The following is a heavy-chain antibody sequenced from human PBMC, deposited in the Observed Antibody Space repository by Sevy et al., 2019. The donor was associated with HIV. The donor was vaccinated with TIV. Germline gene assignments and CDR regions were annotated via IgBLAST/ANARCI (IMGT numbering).Heavy chain of an antibody. D-gene: IGHD3-22*01. V-gene: IGHV4-59*01. J-gene: IGHJ4*02. CDR2: IYYSGST. Sequence: SETLSLTCTVSGGSISSYYWSWIRQPPGKGLEWIGYIYYSGSTNYNPSLKSRVTISVDTSKNQLSLKLSSVTAADTAVYYCASGGRHYYDSSGYYEFGTFDYWGQGTLVTVSS. CDR1: GGSISSYY. CDR3: ASGGRHYYDSSGYYEFGTFDY.